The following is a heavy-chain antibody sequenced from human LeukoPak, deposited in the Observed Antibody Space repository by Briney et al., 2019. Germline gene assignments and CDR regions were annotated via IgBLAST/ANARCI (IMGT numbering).Heavy chain of an antibody. D-gene: IGHD6-13*01. Sequence: ASVKVSCKASGYTFSGFYIHWVRQAPGQGLEWMGWINPNSGNTGYAQKFQGRVTITRNTSISTAYMELSSLRSEDTAVYYCARRGIAAPGSGGHHYYYYYYMDVWGKGTTVTVSS. J-gene: IGHJ6*03. CDR2: INPNSGNT. CDR3: ARRGIAAPGSGGHHYYYYYYMDV. CDR1: GYTFSGFY. V-gene: IGHV1-8*03.